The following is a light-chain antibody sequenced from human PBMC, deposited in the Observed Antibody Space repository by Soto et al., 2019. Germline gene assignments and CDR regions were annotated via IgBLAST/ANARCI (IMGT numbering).Light chain of an antibody. CDR3: HQYDSSSWT. J-gene: IGKJ1*01. CDR2: DAS. CDR1: QSVRSY. Sequence: EIVLSQSAATLSLSPGERATLSCSASQSVRSYLAWYQQRPGQAPRLLFYDASIRATGIPDRFSGSGSGTDFSLTISRLEPDDVAMYYCHQYDSSSWTFGQGTKVDIK. V-gene: IGKV3-20*01.